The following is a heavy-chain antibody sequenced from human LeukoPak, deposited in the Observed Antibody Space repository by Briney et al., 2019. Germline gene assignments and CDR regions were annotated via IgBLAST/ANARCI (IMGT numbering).Heavy chain of an antibody. D-gene: IGHD1-14*01. CDR1: GFTFSSYA. CDR2: ISGSGGST. CDR3: AKDWYWEPEAGQSYYYYGMDV. V-gene: IGHV3-23*01. Sequence: GGSLRLSCAASGFTFSSYAMSWVRQAPGKGLEWVSAISGSGGSTYYADSVKGRFTISRDNSKNTLYLQMNSLRAEDTAVYYCAKDWYWEPEAGQSYYYYGMDVWGKGTTVTVSS. J-gene: IGHJ6*04.